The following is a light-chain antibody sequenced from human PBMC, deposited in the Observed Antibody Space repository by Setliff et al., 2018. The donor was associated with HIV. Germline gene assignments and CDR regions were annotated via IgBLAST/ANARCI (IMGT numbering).Light chain of an antibody. CDR1: QSISGW. Sequence: DIQMTQSPSTLSASVGDRVTITCRASQSISGWLAWYQQKPGKAPKVLIYKASNLERGVPSRLSGSGSGTEFTLTISNLQPDDSATYYCQQYDNYSPTFGQGTKVDIK. CDR3: QQYDNYSPT. CDR2: KAS. J-gene: IGKJ1*01. V-gene: IGKV1-5*03.